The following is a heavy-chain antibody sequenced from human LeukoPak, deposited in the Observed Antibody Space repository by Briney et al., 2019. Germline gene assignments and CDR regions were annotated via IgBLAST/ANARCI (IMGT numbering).Heavy chain of an antibody. D-gene: IGHD3-9*01. CDR3: ARHNGFDRGYYYYMDV. V-gene: IGHV4-4*07. Sequence: TETLSLTCTVSGGFINSYYWSWIRQPAGKGLEWIGRVYTSGITNYNPSLKSRITMSVDTSKNQFSLKLTSVTAADTAVYYCARHNGFDRGYYYYMDVWGKGTTVTVSS. CDR2: VYTSGIT. CDR1: GGFINSYY. J-gene: IGHJ6*03.